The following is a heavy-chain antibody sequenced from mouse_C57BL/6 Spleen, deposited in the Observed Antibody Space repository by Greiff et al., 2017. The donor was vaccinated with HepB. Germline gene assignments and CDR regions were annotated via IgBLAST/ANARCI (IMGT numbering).Heavy chain of an antibody. CDR1: GYAFSSYW. Sequence: VKVVESGAELVKPGASVKISCKASGYAFSSYWMNWVKQRPGKGLEWIGQIYPGDGDTNYNGKFKGKATLTADKSSSTAYMQLSSLTSEDSAVYFCARSDYYGSSPYYFDYWGQGTTLTVSS. CDR3: ARSDYYGSSPYYFDY. J-gene: IGHJ2*01. V-gene: IGHV1-80*01. CDR2: IYPGDGDT. D-gene: IGHD1-1*01.